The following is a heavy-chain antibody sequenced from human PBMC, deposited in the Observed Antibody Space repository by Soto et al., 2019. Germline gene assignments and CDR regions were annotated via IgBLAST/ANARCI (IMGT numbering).Heavy chain of an antibody. CDR2: INAGNGYT. D-gene: IGHD2-15*01. CDR3: ARQGYCSGGSCYSGAFDI. CDR1: GYTFTSYA. Sequence: ASVKVSCKASGYTFTSYAMHWLRQAPGKRLEWMGWINAGNGYTKYSQKFQGRVTITRDTSASTAYMELSSLRSEDTAVYYCARQGYCSGGSCYSGAFDIWGQGTMVTVSS. V-gene: IGHV1-3*01. J-gene: IGHJ3*02.